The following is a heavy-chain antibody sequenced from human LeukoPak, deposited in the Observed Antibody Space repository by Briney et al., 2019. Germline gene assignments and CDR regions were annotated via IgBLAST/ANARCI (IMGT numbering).Heavy chain of an antibody. J-gene: IGHJ4*02. CDR1: GGSISSNNW. CDR3: AREHTTVVTEATSFDFDY. D-gene: IGHD4-23*01. CDR2: INHSGST. Sequence: PSETLSLTCAVSGGSISSNNWWSWVRQPPGKGLEWIGEINHSGSTNYNPSLKSRVNISVDTSKNQFSLKLSSVTAADTAVYYCAREHTTVVTEATSFDFDYWGQGTLVTVSS. V-gene: IGHV4-4*02.